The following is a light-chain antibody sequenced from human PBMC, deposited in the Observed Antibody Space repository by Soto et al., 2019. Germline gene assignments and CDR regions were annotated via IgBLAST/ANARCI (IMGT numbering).Light chain of an antibody. CDR2: WAS. CDR3: QQYYSIPQP. J-gene: IGKJ2*01. CDR1: QSVLYSSNNKNY. V-gene: IGKV4-1*01. Sequence: DIVMTQSPDSLAVSLGERATINCKSSQSVLYSSNNKNYLAWYQQKPGQPPKLLIYWASTRESGVPDRFSGSGSGTDFTLTISSLQAEDVAVSYCQQYYSIPQPVGQGTKLEIK.